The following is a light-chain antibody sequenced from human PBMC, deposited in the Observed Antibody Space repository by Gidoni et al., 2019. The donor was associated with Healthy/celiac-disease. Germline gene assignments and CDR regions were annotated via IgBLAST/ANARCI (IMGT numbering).Light chain of an antibody. CDR3: QQYDNRPLT. J-gene: IGKJ4*01. CDR1: QDISNY. Sequence: DIQMTQSPSSLSASVGDRVTSTCQASQDISNYLNWYQQKPGKAPKLLSYDASNLETGVPSRFSGSGSGTDFTFTISSLQPEDIATYYCQQYDNRPLTFGGGTKVEIK. CDR2: DAS. V-gene: IGKV1-33*01.